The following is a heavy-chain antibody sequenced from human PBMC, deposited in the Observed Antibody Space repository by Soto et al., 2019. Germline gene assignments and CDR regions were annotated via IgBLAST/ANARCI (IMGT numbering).Heavy chain of an antibody. CDR3: ARVFNYDYVWGSYRYKGGDAFDI. Sequence: SETLSLTCTVSSGSISSGDYYWSWIRQPPGKGLEWIGYIYYSGSTYYNPSLKSRVTISVDTSKNQFSLKLSSVTAADTAVYYCARVFNYDYVWGSYRYKGGDAFDIWGQGTMVTVSS. D-gene: IGHD3-16*02. V-gene: IGHV4-30-4*01. CDR1: SGSISSGDYY. J-gene: IGHJ3*02. CDR2: IYYSGST.